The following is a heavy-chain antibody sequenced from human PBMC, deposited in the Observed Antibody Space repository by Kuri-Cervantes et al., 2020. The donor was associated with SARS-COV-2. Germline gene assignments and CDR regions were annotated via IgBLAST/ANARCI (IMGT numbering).Heavy chain of an antibody. Sequence: LRLSCGVSGGSISSGGYSWAWIRQPPGKGLEWIGYIYQSGGTYYNPSLKSRVIISVDRSKNQFSLKLESVTAADTAVYYCGRGGDYDYSSGYSQYVQHWGQGTQVTVSS. CDR3: GRGGDYDYSSGYSQYVQH. D-gene: IGHD3-3*01. V-gene: IGHV4-30-2*01. J-gene: IGHJ1*01. CDR1: GGSISSGGYS. CDR2: IYQSGGT.